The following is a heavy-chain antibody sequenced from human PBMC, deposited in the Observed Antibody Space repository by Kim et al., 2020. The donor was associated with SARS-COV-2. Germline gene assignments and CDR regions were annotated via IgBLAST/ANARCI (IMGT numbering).Heavy chain of an antibody. Sequence: YADYGRDRYTSSRDNSKNTLYLQMNSLRTEDTAVYYCARGEGGSYFGAFDIWGRGTMVTVSS. D-gene: IGHD1-26*01. J-gene: IGHJ3*02. V-gene: IGHV3-30*01. CDR3: ARGEGGSYFGAFDI.